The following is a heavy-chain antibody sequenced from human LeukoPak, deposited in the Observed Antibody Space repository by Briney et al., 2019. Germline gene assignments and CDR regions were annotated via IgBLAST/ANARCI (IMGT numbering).Heavy chain of an antibody. D-gene: IGHD2-2*01. Sequence: GGSLRLSCAASGFTFSSYAMHWVRQAPGKGLEYVSAISSNGGSTYYANSVKGRFTISRDNSKNTLYLQMGSLRAEDTAVYYCAKDGAGSQSYCSSTSCYVDYWGQGTPVTVSS. CDR1: GFTFSSYA. V-gene: IGHV3-64*01. CDR2: ISSNGGST. J-gene: IGHJ4*02. CDR3: AKDGAGSQSYCSSTSCYVDY.